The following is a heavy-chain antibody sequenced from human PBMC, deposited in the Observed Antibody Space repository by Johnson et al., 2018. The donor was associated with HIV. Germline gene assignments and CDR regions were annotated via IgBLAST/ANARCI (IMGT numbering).Heavy chain of an antibody. Sequence: MLLVESGGGLVQPGGSLRLSCAASGFTFSSYAMSWVRQAPGKGLEWVSAISGSGGSTYYADSVKGRFTISRNNVQNSMLLQMNSLRADDTAVYFCVRRMVVGYVAFDIWGQGTMVSVSS. CDR3: VRRMVVGYVAFDI. CDR2: ISGSGGST. V-gene: IGHV3-23*04. J-gene: IGHJ3*02. CDR1: GFTFSSYA. D-gene: IGHD2-21*01.